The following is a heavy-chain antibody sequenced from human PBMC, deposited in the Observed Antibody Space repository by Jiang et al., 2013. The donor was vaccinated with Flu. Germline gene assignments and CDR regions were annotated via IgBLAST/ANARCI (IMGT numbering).Heavy chain of an antibody. CDR2: INTNTGNP. CDR3: ARGSPSKRKGGGVFDY. V-gene: IGHV7-4-1*01. Sequence: QSGSELKKPGASVKVSCKASGYTSTSYAMNWVRQAPGQGLEWMGWINTNTGNPTYAQGFTGRFVFSLETSVSTAYLQICSLKAEDTAVYYCARGSPSKRKGGGVFDYWGQGTLVTVSS. D-gene: IGHD3-16*01. CDR1: GYTSTSYA. J-gene: IGHJ4*02.